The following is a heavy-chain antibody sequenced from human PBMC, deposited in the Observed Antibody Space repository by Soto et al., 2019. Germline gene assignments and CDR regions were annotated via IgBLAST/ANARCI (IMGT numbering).Heavy chain of an antibody. CDR2: SIPIFNST. Sequence: QVQLVQSGAEVKTPGSSLKVSCKVSGSRFSNYVISWVRQAPGHGMERLGRSIPIFNSTKYAQSFQGRVTITADKSTSTASLELSSLRSDDTAVYYCAREGRGKKAGYNGLVSLGYWGQGTLVTVSS. J-gene: IGHJ4*02. V-gene: IGHV1-69*06. CDR3: AREGRGKKAGYNGLVSLGY. CDR1: GSRFSNYV. D-gene: IGHD2-2*02.